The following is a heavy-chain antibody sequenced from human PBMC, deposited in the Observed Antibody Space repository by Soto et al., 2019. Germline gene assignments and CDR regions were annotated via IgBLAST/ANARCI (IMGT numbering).Heavy chain of an antibody. CDR1: GGSISSGGYY. V-gene: IGHV4-31*03. D-gene: IGHD3-10*01. Sequence: QVQLQESGPGLVKPSQTLSLTCTVSGGSISSGGYYWSWIRQHPGKGLEWIGYIYYSGSTYYNPSLKSRVTLSVDTSKNQFSLQLSSVTAADTAVYYCARGVTMVRGVIHTPYFDYWGQGTLVTVSS. CDR3: ARGVTMVRGVIHTPYFDY. CDR2: IYYSGST. J-gene: IGHJ4*02.